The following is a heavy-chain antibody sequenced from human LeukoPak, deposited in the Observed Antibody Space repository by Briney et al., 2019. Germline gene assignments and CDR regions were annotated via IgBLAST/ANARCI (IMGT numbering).Heavy chain of an antibody. J-gene: IGHJ3*02. CDR3: ARGYDFWSGYQPRAFDI. CDR1: GYTFTSYG. Sequence: ASVKGSCKASGYTFTSYGISWVRQAPGQGLEWMGWISAYNGNTNYAQKLQGRVTMTTDTSTSTAYMELRSLRSDDTAVYYCARGYDFWSGYQPRAFDIWGQGTMVTVSS. V-gene: IGHV1-18*01. D-gene: IGHD3-3*01. CDR2: ISAYNGNT.